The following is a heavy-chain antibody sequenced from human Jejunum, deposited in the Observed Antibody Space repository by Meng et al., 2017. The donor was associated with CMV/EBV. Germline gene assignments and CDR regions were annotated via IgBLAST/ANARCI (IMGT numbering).Heavy chain of an antibody. Sequence: SRFSLSSSGVGVGWFRQPPGNALEWLAVIYWDDDKRYSPSLKSRLMITKDTSKNQVVLRMTNLDPVDTATYYCAHNIYGGTGSAFDIWGQGTMVTVSS. D-gene: IGHD4-23*01. J-gene: IGHJ3*02. CDR2: IYWDDDK. CDR3: AHNIYGGTGSAFDI. CDR1: RFSLSSSGVG. V-gene: IGHV2-5*02.